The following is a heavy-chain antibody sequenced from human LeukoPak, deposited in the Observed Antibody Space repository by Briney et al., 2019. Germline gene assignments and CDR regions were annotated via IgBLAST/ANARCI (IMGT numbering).Heavy chain of an antibody. CDR2: MYPGDSDT. J-gene: IGHJ4*02. CDR1: GSSFTSYW. V-gene: IGHV5-51*01. Sequence: GASLKISCKGSGSSFTSYWIGWVLQLPAKGRVWMGIMYPGDSDTRYSPSFQSQVTISADKSISTAYLQWSSLKASDTAMYYCFGGPRGYYFDYWGQGTLVTVSS. D-gene: IGHD3-16*01. CDR3: FGGPRGYYFDY.